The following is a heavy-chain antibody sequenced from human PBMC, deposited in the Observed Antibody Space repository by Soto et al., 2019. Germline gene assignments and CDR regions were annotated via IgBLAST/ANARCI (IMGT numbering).Heavy chain of an antibody. Sequence: LSLTCNVTGGSTSGSYWSWVRQSPGKGLEWIGYIHYSGTTTYSPSLRSRVTISLDPSESQFSLKLTSVTAADTAIYYCARESIGGWLLSWGRGSLVTVSS. V-gene: IGHV4-59*01. CDR1: GGSTSGSY. J-gene: IGHJ5*02. CDR2: IHYSGTT. CDR3: ARESIGGWLLS. D-gene: IGHD5-12*01.